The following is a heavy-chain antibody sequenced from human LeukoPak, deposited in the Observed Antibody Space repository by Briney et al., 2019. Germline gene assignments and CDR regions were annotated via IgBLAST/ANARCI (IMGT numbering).Heavy chain of an antibody. CDR1: GFTFSSYW. Sequence: GGSLRLSCAASGFTFSSYWMHWGRQAPGKGLAWVSRIYSDGSTTNYADSVKGRFTISRDNAKNTVYLQMNSLRAEDTAVYYCARGTWNPDFWGQGTLVTVSS. CDR2: IYSDGSTT. D-gene: IGHD1-1*01. CDR3: ARGTWNPDF. V-gene: IGHV3-74*01. J-gene: IGHJ4*02.